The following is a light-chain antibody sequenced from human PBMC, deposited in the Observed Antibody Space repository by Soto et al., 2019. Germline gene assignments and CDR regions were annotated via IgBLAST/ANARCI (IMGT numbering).Light chain of an antibody. J-gene: IGLJ1*01. CDR2: DNT. CDR3: SSYTSSSTAV. Sequence: QSVLTQPPSVSAAPGQKVTISCSGSSSNIENNYVSWYQQLPGAAPKLLIYDNTERPSGIPDRFSGSKSGTSATLGISGLQAEDEADYYCSSYTSSSTAVFGTGTKVTVL. CDR1: SSNIENNY. V-gene: IGLV1-51*01.